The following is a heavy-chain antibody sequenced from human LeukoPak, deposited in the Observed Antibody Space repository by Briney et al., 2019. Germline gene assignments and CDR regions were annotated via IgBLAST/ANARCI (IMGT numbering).Heavy chain of an antibody. CDR3: AKADRRSDLPYYFDY. J-gene: IGHJ4*02. Sequence: PGGSLRLSCAASGFTFSSYAMSWVRQAPGKGLEWVSAISGSGGSTYYADSVKGRFTISRDNAKNTLYLQMNNLRAEDTAVYYCAKADRRSDLPYYFDYWGQGTLVTVSS. CDR2: ISGSGGST. CDR1: GFTFSSYA. V-gene: IGHV3-23*01.